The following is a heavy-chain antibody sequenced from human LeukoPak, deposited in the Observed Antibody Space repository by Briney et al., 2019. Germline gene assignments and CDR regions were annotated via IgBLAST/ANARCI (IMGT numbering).Heavy chain of an antibody. CDR2: ISAYNGNT. Sequence: ASVKVSCKASGYTFTSYGISWVRQAPGQGLEWMGWISAYNGNTNYAQKLQGRVTMTTDTSTSTAYMELRSLRSDDTAVYYCARLPRGYSYGGSYYYYMDVWGKGTTVTVSS. J-gene: IGHJ6*03. CDR3: ARLPRGYSYGGSYYYYMDV. CDR1: GYTFTSYG. V-gene: IGHV1-18*01. D-gene: IGHD5-18*01.